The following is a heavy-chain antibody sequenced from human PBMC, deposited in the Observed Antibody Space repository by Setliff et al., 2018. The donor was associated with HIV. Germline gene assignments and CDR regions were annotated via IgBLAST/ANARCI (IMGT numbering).Heavy chain of an antibody. V-gene: IGHV4-31*03. Sequence: SETLSLTCTIYGESFSGSYYWSWIRQHPGKGLEWIGYIYYSGSTYYNPSLKSRVTISVDTSKNQFSLRLRSVTAADTAVYYCARPYYNYMDVWGKGTTVTVSS. CDR3: ARPYYNYMDV. CDR2: IYYSGST. CDR1: GESFSGSYY. J-gene: IGHJ6*03.